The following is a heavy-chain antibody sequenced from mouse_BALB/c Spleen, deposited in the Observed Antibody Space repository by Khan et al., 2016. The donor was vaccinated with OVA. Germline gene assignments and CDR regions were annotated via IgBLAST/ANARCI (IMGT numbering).Heavy chain of an antibody. CDR3: ARDRYDYFDY. Sequence: QIQLVQSGPELKKPGETVKISCKASGYTFPDYSMHWVKQAPGKGLKWMGWINTETGEPTYADDFKGRFAFSLETSASTAYLQINNLNNEDTATYFCARDRYDYFDYWGQGTTLTVSS. D-gene: IGHD2-14*01. CDR1: GYTFPDYS. CDR2: INTETGEP. V-gene: IGHV9-2-1*01. J-gene: IGHJ2*01.